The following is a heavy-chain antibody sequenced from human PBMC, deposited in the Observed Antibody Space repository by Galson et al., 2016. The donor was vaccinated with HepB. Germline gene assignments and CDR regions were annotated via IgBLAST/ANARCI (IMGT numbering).Heavy chain of an antibody. CDR1: GDSISNDIW. CDR3: VRGGTYYLSF. Sequence: ETLSLTCVVSGDSISNDIWWSWLRQPPGKGLEWIGEIFNSGNANYNPSLKSLVTISADKSKNQLSLTLRSVTAADTAIYYCVRGGTYYLSFWGQGTLVTVSS. D-gene: IGHD1-26*01. CDR2: IFNSGNA. V-gene: IGHV4/OR15-8*01. J-gene: IGHJ4*02.